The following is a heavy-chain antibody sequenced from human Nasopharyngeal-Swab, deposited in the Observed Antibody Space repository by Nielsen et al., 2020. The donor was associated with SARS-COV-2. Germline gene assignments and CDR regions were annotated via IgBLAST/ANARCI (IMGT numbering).Heavy chain of an antibody. Sequence: SQTLSLTCAVFGGSFSGNYWSWIRQPPGKGLEWIGEINHSGSTNYNPSLKRRVTISIDTSKNQLSLKLSSVTAADTAAYYCARFPYDSWVNGMDVWGQGTTVTVSS. CDR1: GGSFSGNY. J-gene: IGHJ6*02. CDR3: ARFPYDSWVNGMDV. CDR2: INHSGST. V-gene: IGHV4-34*01. D-gene: IGHD3-22*01.